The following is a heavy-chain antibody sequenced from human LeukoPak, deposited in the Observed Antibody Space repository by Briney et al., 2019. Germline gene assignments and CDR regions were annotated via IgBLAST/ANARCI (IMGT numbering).Heavy chain of an antibody. D-gene: IGHD2-21*02. CDR2: ISRGGTNI. CDR3: ARDRIVVVTAAFDF. V-gene: IGHV3-21*01. CDR1: GFSFDRYS. Sequence: GGSLRLSCAASGFSFDRYSMYWVRQAPGKGLEWVASISRGGTNIYYADSVKGRFVISRDDSNNSLILQMNSLTAEDSAVYYCARDRIVVVTAAFDFWGQGTLVTVSS. J-gene: IGHJ4*02.